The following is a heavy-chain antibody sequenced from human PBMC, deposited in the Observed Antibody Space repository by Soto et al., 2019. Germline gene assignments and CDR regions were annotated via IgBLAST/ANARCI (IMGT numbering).Heavy chain of an antibody. CDR1: GYTLTELS. CDR3: ATVSNYDFWSGYYMDV. V-gene: IGHV1-24*01. Sequence: ASVKVSCKVSGYTLTELSMHWVRQAPGKGLEWMGGFDPEDGETIYAQKFQGRVTMTEDTSTDTAYMELSSLRSEDTAVYYCATVSNYDFWSGYYMDVWGKGTTVTVSS. D-gene: IGHD3-3*01. CDR2: FDPEDGET. J-gene: IGHJ6*03.